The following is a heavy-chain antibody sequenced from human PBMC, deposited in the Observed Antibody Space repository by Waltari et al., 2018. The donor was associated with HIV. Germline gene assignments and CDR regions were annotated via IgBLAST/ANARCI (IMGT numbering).Heavy chain of an antibody. V-gene: IGHV3-21*01. J-gene: IGHJ4*02. CDR3: ARALTNFGGF. D-gene: IGHD4-17*01. Sequence: EVQLVESGGGLVKPGGSLRRSCAGSGFTFSSFSMNWVRQAPGKGLEWVASISRVSSFIYYADSLKGRFTISRDNAKNSLYLQMKSLIVEDTALYYCARALTNFGGFWGQGTLVTVSS. CDR2: ISRVSSFI. CDR1: GFTFSSFS.